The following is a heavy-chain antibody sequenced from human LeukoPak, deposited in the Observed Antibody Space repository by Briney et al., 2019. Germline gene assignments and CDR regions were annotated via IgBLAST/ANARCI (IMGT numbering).Heavy chain of an antibody. V-gene: IGHV1-8*01. CDR3: TRGPYAYSQY. D-gene: IGHD4-17*01. J-gene: IGHJ1*01. CDR1: GYTFTSYD. Sequence: AAVKVSCKASGYTFTSYDINWVRQAPGQRFEWMGWINPDSGNAGYGQKFQGRLTMTRDASISTAYMELSSLRSEDAAFYYCTRGPYAYSQYWGQGTLVTVSS. CDR2: INPDSGNA.